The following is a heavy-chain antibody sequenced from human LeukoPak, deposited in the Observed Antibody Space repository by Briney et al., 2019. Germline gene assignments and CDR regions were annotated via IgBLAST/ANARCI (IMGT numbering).Heavy chain of an antibody. J-gene: IGHJ4*02. CDR2: MNPNSGNT. V-gene: IGHV1-8*01. CDR3: ARGGGIVVVPAAMSGGYYFDY. CDR1: GYTFTSYD. D-gene: IGHD2-2*01. Sequence: ASVKVSCKASGYTFTSYDINLVRQATGQGLEWMGWMNPNSGNTGYAQKFQGRVTMTRNTSISTAYMELSSLRSEDTAVYYCARGGGIVVVPAAMSGGYYFDYWGQGTLVTVSS.